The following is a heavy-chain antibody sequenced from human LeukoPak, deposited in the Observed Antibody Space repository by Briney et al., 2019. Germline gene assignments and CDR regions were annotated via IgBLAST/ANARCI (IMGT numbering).Heavy chain of an antibody. J-gene: IGHJ3*02. Sequence: GGSLRLSCAASGFTFSNAWMSWVRQAPGKGLEWVANIKQDGSEKYYVDSVKGRFTISRDNAKNSLYLQMNSLRAEDTAVYYCARNGYSYGPDAFDIWGQGTMVTVSS. CDR2: IKQDGSEK. CDR3: ARNGYSYGPDAFDI. D-gene: IGHD5-18*01. V-gene: IGHV3-7*01. CDR1: GFTFSNAW.